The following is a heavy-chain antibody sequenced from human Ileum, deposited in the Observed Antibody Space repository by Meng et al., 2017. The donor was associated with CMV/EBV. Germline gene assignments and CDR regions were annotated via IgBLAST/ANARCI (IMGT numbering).Heavy chain of an antibody. CDR2: ISYDESKK. J-gene: IGHJ4*02. D-gene: IGHD3-22*01. CDR1: GFSFRSYG. CDR3: ATAYDSSD. V-gene: IGHV3-30*03. Sequence: RIPCEASGFSFRSYGRHWVRQAAGKGLGGVAVISYDESKKCYGDTMNGPFTISKDNSKNTLYLQMNSLRSEETAVYYCATAYDSSDWGQGTLVTVSS.